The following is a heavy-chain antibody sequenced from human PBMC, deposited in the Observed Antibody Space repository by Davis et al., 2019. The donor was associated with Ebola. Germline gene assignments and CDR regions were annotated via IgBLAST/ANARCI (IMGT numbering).Heavy chain of an antibody. CDR3: ARRTYYYDSSGYYVGAFDI. J-gene: IGHJ3*02. V-gene: IGHV4-59*08. CDR1: GGSIRSLY. Sequence: SETLSLTCIVSGGSIRSLYWSWIRQPPGKGLEWIGYIYYSGNTNYNPSLKSRDTISVDTSKNQFSLKLSSVTAADTAVYYCARRTYYYDSSGYYVGAFDIWGQGTMVTVSS. D-gene: IGHD3-22*01. CDR2: IYYSGNT.